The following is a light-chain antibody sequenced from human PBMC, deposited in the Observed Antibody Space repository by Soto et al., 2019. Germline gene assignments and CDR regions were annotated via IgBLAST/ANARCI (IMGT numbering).Light chain of an antibody. CDR3: HQYYSSSWT. J-gene: IGKJ1*01. Sequence: AIQTTQSPSSLSASVGDRVTISCRASQGIGNALGWYQQKPGKAPELLIYDASTLQSGVPSRFSGSGSGTDFTLTIICLQYEDFVTYYCHQYYSSSWTFGQGTKVDIK. CDR2: DAS. V-gene: IGKV1-13*02. CDR1: QGIGNA.